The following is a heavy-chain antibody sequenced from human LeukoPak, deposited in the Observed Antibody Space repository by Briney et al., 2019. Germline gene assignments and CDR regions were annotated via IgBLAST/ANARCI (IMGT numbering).Heavy chain of an antibody. D-gene: IGHD6-13*01. Sequence: SVKVSCKASGGTFSSYAISWVRQAPGQGLEWMGGIIPIFGTANYAQKFQGRVTITADESTRTAYMELSSLRSEDTAVYYCAGRFGSSLSWFDPWGQGTLVTVSS. CDR2: IIPIFGTA. CDR3: AGRFGSSLSWFDP. V-gene: IGHV1-69*01. J-gene: IGHJ5*02. CDR1: GGTFSSYA.